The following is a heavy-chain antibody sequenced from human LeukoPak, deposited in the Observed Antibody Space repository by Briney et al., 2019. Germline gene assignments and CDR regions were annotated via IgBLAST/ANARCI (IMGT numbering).Heavy chain of an antibody. J-gene: IGHJ4*02. CDR3: ATKYYYDSSGYFGGYFDY. CDR2: FDPEDGET. V-gene: IGHV1-24*01. CDR1: GYTLTELS. Sequence: ASVKVSCKVSGYTLTELSMHWVRQAPGKGLEWMGGFDPEDGETIYAQKFQGRVTMTEDTSTDTAYMELGSLRSEDTAVYYCATKYYYDSSGYFGGYFDYWGQGTLVTVSS. D-gene: IGHD3-22*01.